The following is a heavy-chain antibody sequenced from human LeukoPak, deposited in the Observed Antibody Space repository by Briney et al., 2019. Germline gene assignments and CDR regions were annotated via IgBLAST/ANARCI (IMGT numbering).Heavy chain of an antibody. CDR3: AKDRLLLARGVIDAFDI. Sequence: QPGRSLRLSCAASGFTFSSYGMHWVRQAPGKGLEWVAVIWYDGSNKYYADSVKGRFTISRDNSKNTLYLQMNSLRAEDTAVYYCAKDRLLLARGVIDAFDIWGQGTMVTVSS. D-gene: IGHD3-10*01. CDR1: GFTFSSYG. CDR2: IWYDGSNK. J-gene: IGHJ3*02. V-gene: IGHV3-33*06.